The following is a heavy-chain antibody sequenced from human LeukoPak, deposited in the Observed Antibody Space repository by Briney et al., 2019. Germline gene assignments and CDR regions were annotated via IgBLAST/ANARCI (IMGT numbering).Heavy chain of an antibody. V-gene: IGHV1-2*02. J-gene: IGHJ3*02. CDR1: GYTFTSYG. CDR3: ASYYLEWLFGWAFDI. Sequence: ASVKVSCKASGYTFTSYGISWVRQAPGQGLEWMGWINPNSGDTNYAQKFQGRVTVTRDTSISTAYMELSWLRSDDTAVYYCASYYLEWLFGWAFDIWGQGTVVTVFS. CDR2: INPNSGDT. D-gene: IGHD3-3*01.